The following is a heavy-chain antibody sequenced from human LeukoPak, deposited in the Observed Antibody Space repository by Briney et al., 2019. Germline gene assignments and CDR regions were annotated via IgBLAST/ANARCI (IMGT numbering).Heavy chain of an antibody. D-gene: IGHD6-13*01. Sequence: PGGSLRLSCAASGFTFSSYWMNWVRQAPGKGLEGVANIKQDGGDKNYVDSVKGGFTISIDNAENPLYLQMNSLRAEDTAIYYCARLRPYSSTLYAYYGMDVWGQGTTVTVSS. CDR2: IKQDGGDK. V-gene: IGHV3-7*02. CDR1: GFTFSSYW. J-gene: IGHJ6*02. CDR3: ARLRPYSSTLYAYYGMDV.